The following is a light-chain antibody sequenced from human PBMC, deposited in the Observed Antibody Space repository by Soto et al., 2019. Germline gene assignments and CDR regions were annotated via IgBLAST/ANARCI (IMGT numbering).Light chain of an antibody. Sequence: EIVLTQSPGTLSLSPGERATLSSRVSQSVSSSYLAWYQQKPGQAPRLLIYGASSRATGIPDRFSGSGSGTDFTLTISRLEPEDFAVYYCQQYGSSPSITFGQGTRLEIK. CDR1: QSVSSSY. CDR3: QQYGSSPSIT. J-gene: IGKJ5*01. V-gene: IGKV3-20*01. CDR2: GAS.